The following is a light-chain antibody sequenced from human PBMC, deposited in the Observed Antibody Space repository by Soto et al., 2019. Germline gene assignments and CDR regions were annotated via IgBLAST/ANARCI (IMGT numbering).Light chain of an antibody. V-gene: IGLV2-14*01. J-gene: IGLJ1*01. CDR1: NSDVGLYDF. CDR2: EVS. Sequence: QSVLTQPASVSGTPGQSITISCTGSNSDVGLYDFVSWYQHHPGRAPKLIVSEVSHRPSGISNRFSGSKSGNTASLTISGLQSEDEADYYCSSYTNNSTYVFGPGTKVTVL. CDR3: SSYTNNSTYV.